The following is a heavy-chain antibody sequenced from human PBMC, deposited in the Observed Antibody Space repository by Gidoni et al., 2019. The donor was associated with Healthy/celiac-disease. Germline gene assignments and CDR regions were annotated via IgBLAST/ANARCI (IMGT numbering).Heavy chain of an antibody. J-gene: IGHJ4*02. CDR3: AKKNDPGDY. V-gene: IGHV3-23*01. CDR1: GFTFSSSA. D-gene: IGHD1-1*01. Sequence: EVQLLESGGGLVQPGGSLRLSCAASGFTFSSSAMSWVRQAPGKGLELVSAISGSGDSTYYADSVKGRFTISRDKSKNTLYLQMNSLRAEDTAVYYCAKKNDPGDYWGQGTLVTVSS. CDR2: ISGSGDST.